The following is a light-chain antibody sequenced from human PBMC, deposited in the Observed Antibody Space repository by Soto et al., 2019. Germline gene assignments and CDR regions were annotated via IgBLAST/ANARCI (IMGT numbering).Light chain of an antibody. CDR1: RSNIGAGFD. J-gene: IGLJ3*02. CDR2: GNN. V-gene: IGLV1-40*01. CDR3: QSYDLDLNAWV. Sequence: QSVLTQPPSVFGAPGQRVTISCTGSRSNIGAGFDVHWYQQVPGTAPKLLIFGNNNRPSGVPDRFSGSKSDTSASLAITGIQTEDETDYYCQSYDLDLNAWVFGGGTKLTVL.